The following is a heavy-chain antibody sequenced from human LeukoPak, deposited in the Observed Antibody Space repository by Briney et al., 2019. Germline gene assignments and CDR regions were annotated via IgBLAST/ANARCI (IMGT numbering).Heavy chain of an antibody. D-gene: IGHD3-22*01. J-gene: IGHJ4*02. Sequence: SVKVSCKASGGTFSSYAISWVRQAPGQGLEWMGGIIPIFGTANYAQQFQGRVTITADESTSTAYMELSSPRSEDTAVYYCARAGFITYYYDSSGYYGFDYWGQGTLVTVSS. CDR3: ARAGFITYYYDSSGYYGFDY. V-gene: IGHV1-69*13. CDR1: GGTFSSYA. CDR2: IIPIFGTA.